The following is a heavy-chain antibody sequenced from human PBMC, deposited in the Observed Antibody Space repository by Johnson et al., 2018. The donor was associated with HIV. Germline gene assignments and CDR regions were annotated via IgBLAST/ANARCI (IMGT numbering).Heavy chain of an antibody. CDR3: VRDQGSGWPTNAFDF. D-gene: IGHD6-19*01. CDR2: ISYDGSNQ. CDR1: GFTFSNYA. V-gene: IGHV3-30*04. J-gene: IGHJ3*01. Sequence: QVQLVESGGGVVQPGRSLRLSCTASGFTFSNYAIHWVRQAPGKGLEWVTVISYDGSNQYYADSVKGRLTISRDNPNNMMYLQMNSLSGEDIAQYYCVRDQGSGWPTNAFDFWGQGTKVTVSS.